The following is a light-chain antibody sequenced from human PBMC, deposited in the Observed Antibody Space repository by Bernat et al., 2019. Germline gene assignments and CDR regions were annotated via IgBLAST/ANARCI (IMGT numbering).Light chain of an antibody. CDR3: AAWDDSLNGYWV. V-gene: IGLV1-44*01. J-gene: IGLJ3*02. CDR1: SSNIGSNT. Sequence: SASGTPGQRVTISCSGSSSNIGSNTVNWYQQLPGTAPKLLIYSNNQRPSGVPDRFSGSKSGTSASLAISGLQSEDEADYYCAAWDDSLNGYWVFGGGTKLTVL. CDR2: SNN.